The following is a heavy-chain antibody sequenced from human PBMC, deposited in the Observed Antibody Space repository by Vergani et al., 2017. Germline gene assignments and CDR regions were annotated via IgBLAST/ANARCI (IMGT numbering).Heavy chain of an antibody. J-gene: IGHJ5*01. CDR2: IWYDGSNK. CDR3: ASWGNEKRLDS. D-gene: IGHD3-16*01. Sequence: QVQLVESEGGVVQPGRSLTLSCVASGLTFSSHGMHWVRQAPGKGLEWGAVIWYDGSNKYYGASVKGRFTISRDNSKNTLYLQMNSLRVEDTAVYYCASWGNEKRLDSWGQGTLVTVSS. V-gene: IGHV3-33*01. CDR1: GLTFSSHG.